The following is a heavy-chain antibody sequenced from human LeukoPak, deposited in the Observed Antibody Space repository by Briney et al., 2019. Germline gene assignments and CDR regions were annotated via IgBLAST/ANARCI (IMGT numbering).Heavy chain of an antibody. J-gene: IGHJ4*02. CDR3: ARDREVGATIHDY. CDR1: GFTFSNYY. D-gene: IGHD1-26*01. CDR2: IKPDGTDK. V-gene: IGHV3-7*01. Sequence: GGSLRLSCAASGFTFSNYYMSWVRQAPGKGLEWVANIKPDGTDKSYVDSVKGRFTISRDNAENSLFLRMNSLRAEDTAVYFCARDREVGATIHDYWGQGTLVTVS.